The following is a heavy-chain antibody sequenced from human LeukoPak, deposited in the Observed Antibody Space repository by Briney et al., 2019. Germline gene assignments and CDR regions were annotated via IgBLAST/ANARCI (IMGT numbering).Heavy chain of an antibody. CDR2: ISTSSSYI. Sequence: GGSLRLSCAASGFSFSSYSMNWVRQAPGKGLEWVSSISTSSSYIYYADSVKGRFTISRDNAKKSLYLQMNSLRADDTAIYYCARGASVVAGNDNAFDIWGQGTMVTVSS. V-gene: IGHV3-21*01. CDR3: ARGASVVAGNDNAFDI. D-gene: IGHD6-19*01. CDR1: GFSFSSYS. J-gene: IGHJ3*02.